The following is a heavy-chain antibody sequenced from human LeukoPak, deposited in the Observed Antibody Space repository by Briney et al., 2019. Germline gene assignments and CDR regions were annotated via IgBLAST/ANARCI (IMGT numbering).Heavy chain of an antibody. J-gene: IGHJ4*02. D-gene: IGHD1-26*01. CDR3: ARDFPGPQWELPN. V-gene: IGHV3-21*01. Sequence: GGSLRLSCAASGFTFSSYSMNWVRQAPGKGLEWVSSISSSSSYIYYADPVKGRFTISRDNAKNSLYLQMNSLRAEDTAVYYCARDFPGPQWELPNWGQGTLVTVSS. CDR2: ISSSSSYI. CDR1: GFTFSSYS.